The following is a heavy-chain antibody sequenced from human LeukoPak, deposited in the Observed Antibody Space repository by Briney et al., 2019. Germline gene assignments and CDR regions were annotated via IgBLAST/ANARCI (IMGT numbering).Heavy chain of an antibody. CDR2: IKQDGSEK. Sequence: GGSLRLSCAASGFTFNRYWMSWVRQAPGKGLEWVANIKQDGSEKYYVDSVKGRFTISRDNAKNSLYLQMNSLRAEDTAVYYCARRAGIAVAATSIFDYWGQGTLVTVSS. CDR3: ARRAGIAVAATSIFDY. V-gene: IGHV3-7*01. J-gene: IGHJ4*02. D-gene: IGHD6-19*01. CDR1: GFTFNRYW.